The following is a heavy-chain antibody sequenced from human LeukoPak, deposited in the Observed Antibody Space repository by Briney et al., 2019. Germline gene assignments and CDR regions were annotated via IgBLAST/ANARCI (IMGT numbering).Heavy chain of an antibody. CDR1: GFTFSSYG. CDR3: ARVLVSAATSRYYYYGMDV. V-gene: IGHV3-33*01. Sequence: PGESLKISCAASGFTFSSYGMHWVRHAPGKGLEWVAVIWYDGSNKYYSDSVKGRFTISRDNSKNTLYLQMNSLRAEDTAVYYCARVLVSAATSRYYYYGMDVWGQGTTVTVSS. J-gene: IGHJ6*02. D-gene: IGHD2-2*01. CDR2: IWYDGSNK.